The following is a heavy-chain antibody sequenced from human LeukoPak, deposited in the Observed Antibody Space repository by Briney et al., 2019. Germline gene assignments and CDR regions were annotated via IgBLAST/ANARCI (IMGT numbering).Heavy chain of an antibody. Sequence: SETLSLTCTVSGGSISTFYWSWIRQPPGKGLEWMGYIYYSGSTNYNPSLKSRVTISVDTSKNQFSLKLSSVTAADTAVYYCARHEYSSSTNFDYWGQGTLVTVSS. V-gene: IGHV4-59*08. CDR3: ARHEYSSSTNFDY. J-gene: IGHJ4*02. CDR2: IYYSGST. D-gene: IGHD6-13*01. CDR1: GGSISTFY.